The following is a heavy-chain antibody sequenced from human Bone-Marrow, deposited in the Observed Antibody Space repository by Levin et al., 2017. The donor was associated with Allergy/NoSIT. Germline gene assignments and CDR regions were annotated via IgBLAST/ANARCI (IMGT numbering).Heavy chain of an antibody. V-gene: IGHV3-11*01. Sequence: PGGSLRLSCAASGFTFSDYFMSWIRQAPGKGLEWVSYISSNPNRLYYADSVKGRFTISRDNAKNSLYLQMNSLRVEDTAVYYCARIYSSEETFDIWGQGTMVTVSS. CDR1: GFTFSDYF. CDR2: ISSNPNRL. D-gene: IGHD6-25*01. J-gene: IGHJ3*02. CDR3: ARIYSSEETFDI.